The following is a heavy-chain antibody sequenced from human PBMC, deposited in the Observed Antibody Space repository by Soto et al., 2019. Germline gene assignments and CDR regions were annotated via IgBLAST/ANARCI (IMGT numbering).Heavy chain of an antibody. CDR2: IYYSGST. CDR3: ARAKKLFGAIKVFDY. J-gene: IGHJ4*02. CDR1: GGSINSGGYY. V-gene: IGHV4-31*03. D-gene: IGHD3-3*01. Sequence: KPSETLSLTCTVSGGSINSGGYYWSWIRQHPGKGLEWVGYIYYSGSTYYNPSLKSRVTISVDTSNNQFSLNLNSVTAADTAVYYCARAKKLFGAIKVFDYWGQGALVTVSS.